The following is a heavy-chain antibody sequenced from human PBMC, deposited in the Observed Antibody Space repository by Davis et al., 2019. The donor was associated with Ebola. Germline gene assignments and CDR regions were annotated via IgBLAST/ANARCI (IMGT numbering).Heavy chain of an antibody. V-gene: IGHV1-69*02. CDR1: GGTFSSYT. J-gene: IGHJ4*02. CDR3: ASGRSGVAAVCDY. D-gene: IGHD3-3*01. CDR2: IIPILAIT. Sequence: SVKVSCKASGGTFSSYTNSWVRQAPGQGLEWMGRIIPILAITNYAQKFQGRFTITAHKSTSAAYMDLRSLGYDDTAVYYCASGRSGVAAVCDYWGQGTLVTVSS.